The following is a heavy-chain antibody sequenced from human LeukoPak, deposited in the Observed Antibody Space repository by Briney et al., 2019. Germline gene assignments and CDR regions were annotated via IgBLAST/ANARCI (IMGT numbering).Heavy chain of an antibody. V-gene: IGHV3-43*02. CDR3: AKVWLGYNFFDY. Sequence: GRPLRLSCAASGFTFDDYAMHWVRQAPGKGLDWVSLISGDGGGTYYADSVKGRFTISRDNSKNSLYLQMNSLRTEDTALYYCAKVWLGYNFFDYWGQGTLVTVSS. J-gene: IGHJ4*02. D-gene: IGHD5-18*01. CDR2: ISGDGGGT. CDR1: GFTFDDYA.